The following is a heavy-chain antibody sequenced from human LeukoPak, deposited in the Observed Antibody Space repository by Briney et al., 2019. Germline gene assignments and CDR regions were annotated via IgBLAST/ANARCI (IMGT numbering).Heavy chain of an antibody. CDR1: GGSISSYY. J-gene: IGHJ6*03. CDR2: IYYSGST. V-gene: IGHV4-59*01. CDR3: AREVGVRGGMGYYYYYMDV. Sequence: SETLSLTCTVSGGSISSYYWSWIRQPPGKGLEWIGYIYYSGSTNYNPSLKSRVTISVDTSENQFSLKLSSVTAADTAVYYCAREVGVRGGMGYYYYYMDVWGKGTTVTVSS. D-gene: IGHD3-10*02.